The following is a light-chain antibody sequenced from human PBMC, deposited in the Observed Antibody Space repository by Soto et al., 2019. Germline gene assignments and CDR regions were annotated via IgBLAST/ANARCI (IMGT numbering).Light chain of an antibody. Sequence: EIVLTQSPGTLSLSPGERATLSCREGPSRSSRYLAWYQQKPGQAPRLLIYGASSRATGIPDRFSGSGSGTDFTLTISRLEPEDFAVYYCLQYGSSPWTFGLGTKVEIK. CDR3: LQYGSSPWT. V-gene: IGKV3-20*01. CDR2: GAS. CDR1: PSRSSRY. J-gene: IGKJ1*01.